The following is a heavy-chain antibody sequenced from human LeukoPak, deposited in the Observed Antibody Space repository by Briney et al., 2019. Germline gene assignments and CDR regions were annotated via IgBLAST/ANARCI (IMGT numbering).Heavy chain of an antibody. D-gene: IGHD4-17*01. CDR2: ISGSGGST. CDR1: GFTFSSYA. Sequence: GGSLRLSCAASGFTFSSYAMSWVRQAPGKGLEWVSAISGSGGSTYYADSVKGRFTISRDNSKNTLYLQMNSLRAEDTAVYYCARVGSYGDFPESWFDPWGQGTLVTVSS. V-gene: IGHV3-23*01. J-gene: IGHJ5*02. CDR3: ARVGSYGDFPESWFDP.